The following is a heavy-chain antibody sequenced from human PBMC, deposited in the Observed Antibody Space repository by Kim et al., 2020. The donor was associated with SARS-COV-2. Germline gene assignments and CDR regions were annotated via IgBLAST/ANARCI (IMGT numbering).Heavy chain of an antibody. V-gene: IGHV3-33*01. CDR2: IWYDGSNK. J-gene: IGHJ4*02. CDR1: GFTFSSYG. CDR3: ARDRLSRGGSGSYYGPLSY. D-gene: IGHD3-10*01. Sequence: GGSLRLSCAASGFTFSSYGMHWVRQAPGKGLEWVAVIWYDGSNKYYADSVKGRFTISRDNSKNTLYLQMNSLRAEDTAVYYCARDRLSRGGSGSYYGPLSYWGQGTLVTVSS.